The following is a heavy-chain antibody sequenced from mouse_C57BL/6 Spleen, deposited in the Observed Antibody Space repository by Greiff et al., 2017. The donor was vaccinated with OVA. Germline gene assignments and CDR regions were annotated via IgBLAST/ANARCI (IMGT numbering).Heavy chain of an antibody. Sequence: VQLQQSGPELVKPGASVKIPCKASGYTFTDYNMDWVKQSHGKSLEWIGDINPNNGGTIYNQKFKGKATLTVDKSSSTAYMELRSLTSEDTAVYYCARGVTTVVAPWYFDVWGTGTTVTVSS. CDR3: ARGVTTVVAPWYFDV. D-gene: IGHD1-1*01. CDR1: GYTFTDYN. J-gene: IGHJ1*03. V-gene: IGHV1-18*01. CDR2: INPNNGGT.